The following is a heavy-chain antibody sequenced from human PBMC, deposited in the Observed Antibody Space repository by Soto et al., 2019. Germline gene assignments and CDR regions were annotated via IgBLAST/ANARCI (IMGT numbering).Heavy chain of an antibody. CDR2: ITGSGGGT. J-gene: IGHJ4*02. Sequence: PGGSLRLSCAASGFTFSSYDMSWVRQVPGKGLEWVSAITGSGGGTYYADSVKGRFTISRDNSKNTLDLQMNSLTAEDTAVYYCAKGKYHHDSSAYPFDYWGRGTLVTVSS. V-gene: IGHV3-23*01. CDR1: GFTFSSYD. D-gene: IGHD3-22*01. CDR3: AKGKYHHDSSAYPFDY.